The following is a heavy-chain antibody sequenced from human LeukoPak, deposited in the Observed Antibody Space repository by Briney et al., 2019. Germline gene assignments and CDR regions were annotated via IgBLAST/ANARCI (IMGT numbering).Heavy chain of an antibody. J-gene: IGHJ2*01. CDR2: IIPIFGTA. D-gene: IGHD6-13*01. V-gene: IGHV1-69*05. CDR3: ARDRKWGSSWQKYWYFDL. CDR1: GGTFSSYA. Sequence: ASVKVSCKASGGTFSSYAITWVRQAPGQGLEWMGGIIPIFGTANYAQKFQGRVTITTDESTSPAYMELSSLRSGDTAVYYCARDRKWGSSWQKYWYFDLWGRGTLVTVSS.